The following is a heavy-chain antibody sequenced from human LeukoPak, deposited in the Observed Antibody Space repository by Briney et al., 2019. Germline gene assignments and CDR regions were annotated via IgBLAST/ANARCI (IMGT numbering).Heavy chain of an antibody. D-gene: IGHD6-13*01. CDR2: IYYSGST. J-gene: IGHJ4*02. V-gene: IGHV4-39*01. Sequence: PSETLSLTCTVSGGSISSSSYYCGWIRQPPGKGLVWIGSIYYSGSTYYNPSLKSRVTISVDTSKNQFSLKLSSVTAADTAVYYCARHSSSWYLDYWGQGTLVTVSS. CDR1: GGSISSSSYY. CDR3: ARHSSSWYLDY.